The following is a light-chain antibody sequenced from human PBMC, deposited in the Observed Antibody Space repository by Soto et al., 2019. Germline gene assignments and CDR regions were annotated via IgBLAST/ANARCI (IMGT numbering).Light chain of an antibody. Sequence: EIVLTQSPGTLSLSPGERATLSCRASQSVRSNELAWYQQKPGQAPRLLIYGASSRATAIPDRVSGSGSGTDFNLTISRLEPGDFAVYFCHQYGSSPLTFGGGTKVEFK. CDR3: HQYGSSPLT. J-gene: IGKJ4*02. CDR2: GAS. V-gene: IGKV3-20*01. CDR1: QSVRSNE.